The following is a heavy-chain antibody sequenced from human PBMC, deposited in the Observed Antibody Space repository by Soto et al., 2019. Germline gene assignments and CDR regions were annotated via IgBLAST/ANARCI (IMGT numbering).Heavy chain of an antibody. CDR3: AKDGGVGGVMDAFDI. CDR2: ITISSGST. Sequence: PGGSLRLSCVASGFTFSSYTMSWVRQAPGKGLECVSAITISSGSTYYADSVKGRFTISRDNSKNTLYLQMNSLRAEDTAVYYCAKDGGVGGVMDAFDIWGQGTMVTVSS. J-gene: IGHJ3*02. CDR1: GFTFSSYT. D-gene: IGHD3-16*01. V-gene: IGHV3-23*01.